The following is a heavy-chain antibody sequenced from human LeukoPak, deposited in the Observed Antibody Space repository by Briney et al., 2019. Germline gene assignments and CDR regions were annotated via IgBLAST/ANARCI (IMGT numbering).Heavy chain of an antibody. Sequence: PSETLSLTCAVYGGSFSGYYWSWIRQPPGKGLEWIGEINHSGSTNYNLSLKSRVTISVDTSKNQFSLKLSSVTAADTAVYYCARAKRLRFLEWLLPWGQGTLVTVSS. D-gene: IGHD3-3*01. CDR1: GGSFSGYY. V-gene: IGHV4-34*01. CDR2: INHSGST. CDR3: ARAKRLRFLEWLLP. J-gene: IGHJ5*02.